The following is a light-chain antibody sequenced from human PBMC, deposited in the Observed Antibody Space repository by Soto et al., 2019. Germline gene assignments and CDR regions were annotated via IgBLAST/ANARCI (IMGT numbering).Light chain of an antibody. Sequence: QAVLTQPASVSGSPGQSITISWTGTSSDVGGYNYVSWYQQRPGKAPKLMIYDVSNRPSGVSNRFSGSKSGNTASLTISGLQAEDEADYYCSSYTSSSTLGVFGGGTKVTVL. J-gene: IGLJ2*01. CDR1: SSDVGGYNY. CDR3: SSYTSSSTLGV. V-gene: IGLV2-14*01. CDR2: DVS.